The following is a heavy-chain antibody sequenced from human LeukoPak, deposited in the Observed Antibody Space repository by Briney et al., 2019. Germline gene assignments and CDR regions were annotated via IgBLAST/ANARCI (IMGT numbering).Heavy chain of an antibody. CDR1: GITLSNYG. D-gene: IGHD2-2*01. Sequence: GGSLRLSCAVSGITLSNYGMSWVRQAPGKGLEWVAGISDSAGSTNYADSVKGRFTISRDNRKNTLYLQMNSLRAEDTAVYYCATAGFVVVPAAIPPKFYWFDPWGQGTLVTVSS. CDR3: ATAGFVVVPAAIPPKFYWFDP. J-gene: IGHJ5*02. V-gene: IGHV3-23*01. CDR2: ISDSAGST.